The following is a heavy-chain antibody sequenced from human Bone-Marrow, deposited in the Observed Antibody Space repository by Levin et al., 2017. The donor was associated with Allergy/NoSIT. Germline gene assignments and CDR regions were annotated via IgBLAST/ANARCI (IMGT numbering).Heavy chain of an antibody. CDR2: IFSNDEK. J-gene: IGHJ5*02. D-gene: IGHD1-7*01. V-gene: IGHV2-26*01. Sequence: SGPTLVKPTETLTLTCTVSGFSLSNDLMGVSWIRQPPGKALEWLAHIFSNDEKSYSTSLKSRLTISKDTSKSQVVLTMTNMDPVDTATYYCARAGVTGTTIWFDPWGQGTLVTVSS. CDR1: GFSLSNDLMG. CDR3: ARAGVTGTTIWFDP.